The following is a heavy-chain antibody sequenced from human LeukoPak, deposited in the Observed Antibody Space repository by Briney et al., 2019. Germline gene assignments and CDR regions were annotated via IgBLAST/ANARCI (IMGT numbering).Heavy chain of an antibody. CDR3: ARDTRGENMFPSWYFDL. Sequence: SQTLSLTCTVSGGSISSGGYYWSWIRQHPGKGLEWIGYIYYSGSTYYNPSLKSRVTISVDTSKNQFSLKLSSVTAADTAVYYCARDTRGENMFPSWYFDLWGRGTLVTVSS. CDR1: GGSISSGGYY. CDR2: IYYSGST. V-gene: IGHV4-31*03. J-gene: IGHJ2*01. D-gene: IGHD2/OR15-2a*01.